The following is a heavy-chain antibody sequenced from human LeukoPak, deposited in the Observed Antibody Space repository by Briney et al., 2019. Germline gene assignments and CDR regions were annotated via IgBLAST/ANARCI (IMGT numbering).Heavy chain of an antibody. V-gene: IGHV1-18*01. D-gene: IGHD3-10*01. CDR2: ISAYNGNT. CDR3: ARIWFYNGSGSYYMDLGGSWFDP. Sequence: ASVKVSCKASGYIFTSYGISWVRQAPGQGLEWMGWISAYNGNTNYAQKFQGRVTMITDTSTSTAYMELRSLRSDDTAVYYCARIWFYNGSGSYYMDLGGSWFDPWGQGTLVTVSS. J-gene: IGHJ5*02. CDR1: GYIFTSYG.